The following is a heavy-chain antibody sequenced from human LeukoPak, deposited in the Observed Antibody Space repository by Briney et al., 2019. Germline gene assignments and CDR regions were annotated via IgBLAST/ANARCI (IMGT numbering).Heavy chain of an antibody. V-gene: IGHV3-20*04. CDR3: ARLAYCGGDCYAGDYYYYLDV. Sequence: RPGRSLRLSRVPAGLTFDNYGLGSVRPHARDGLEWVLGLKWGSRSTGYADSVKGRFNISRDNAKNSLYLQMNSLRAEDTALYYCARLAYCGGDCYAGDYYYYLDVWGKGTTVSVSS. D-gene: IGHD2-21*02. CDR1: GLTFDNYG. CDR2: LKWGSRST. J-gene: IGHJ6*03.